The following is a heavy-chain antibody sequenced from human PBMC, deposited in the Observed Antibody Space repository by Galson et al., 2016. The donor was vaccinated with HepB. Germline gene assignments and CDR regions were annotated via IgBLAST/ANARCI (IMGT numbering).Heavy chain of an antibody. CDR1: GASVSSPTSF. D-gene: IGHD5-18*01. CDR2: VYYNGGT. J-gene: IGHJ4*02. CDR3: ARGYTYDHYFDY. V-gene: IGHV4-61*03. Sequence: SETLSLTCSVSGASVSSPTSFWTWIRQPPGKGLEWIGYVYYNGGTNYNPSLKSRVTISLDTSKKHFSLQLTSVTAADAAVYYCARGYTYDHYFDYWGQGTLVTVSS.